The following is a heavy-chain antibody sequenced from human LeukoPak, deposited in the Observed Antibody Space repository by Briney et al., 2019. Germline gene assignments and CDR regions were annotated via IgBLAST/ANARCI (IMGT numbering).Heavy chain of an antibody. J-gene: IGHJ4*02. CDR3: ARDTVTLGYFDY. V-gene: IGHV3-48*04. Sequence: PGGSLRLSCAASGFTFSSYSMNWVRQAPGKGLEWVSYISSSGSTIYYADSVKGRFTISRDNAKNSLYLQMNSLRAEDTAVYYCARDTVTLGYFDYWGQGTLVTVSS. CDR2: ISSSGSTI. D-gene: IGHD4-17*01. CDR1: GFTFSSYS.